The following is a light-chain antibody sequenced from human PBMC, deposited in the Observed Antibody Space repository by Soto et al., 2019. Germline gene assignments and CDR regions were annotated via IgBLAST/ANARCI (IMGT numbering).Light chain of an antibody. V-gene: IGKV1-5*03. J-gene: IGKJ1*01. Sequence: DIQMTQSPSTLSGSVGDRVTITCRASQTISSWLAWYQQKPGKAHKLLIYKASTLKSGVPSRFSGSGSGTEVTITISSLEPDDLVTNSCHHYNSYSEAFGEATKVELK. CDR3: HHYNSYSEA. CDR1: QTISSW. CDR2: KAS.